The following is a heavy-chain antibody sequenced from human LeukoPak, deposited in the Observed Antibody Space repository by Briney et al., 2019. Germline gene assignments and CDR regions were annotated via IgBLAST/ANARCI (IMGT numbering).Heavy chain of an antibody. CDR1: GGSISSSSSY. Sequence: SETLSLTCTVSGGSISSSSSYWGWIRQPPGKGLEWIGSIYYSGTTYYNPSLKSRVTISVDTSKNQFSLKLSSVTAADTAVYYCARHRGSGGFYVDFDYWGQGTLVTVSS. D-gene: IGHD3-10*01. CDR2: IYYSGTT. V-gene: IGHV4-39*01. CDR3: ARHRGSGGFYVDFDY. J-gene: IGHJ4*02.